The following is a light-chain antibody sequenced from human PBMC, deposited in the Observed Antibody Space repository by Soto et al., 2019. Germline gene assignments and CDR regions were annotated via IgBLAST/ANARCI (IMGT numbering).Light chain of an antibody. V-gene: IGKV4-1*01. J-gene: IGKJ5*01. Sequence: DIVMTQSPDSLAVSLGEEATINSKSTQLGFYSSNNKNYLAWYQQKPGQPPKLLIYCASTRESGVPDRFSGSGSGTDFTLTISSLQAEDVAVYYCQQYYRTPITFGQGTRLEIK. CDR1: QLGFYSSNNKNY. CDR3: QQYYRTPIT. CDR2: CAS.